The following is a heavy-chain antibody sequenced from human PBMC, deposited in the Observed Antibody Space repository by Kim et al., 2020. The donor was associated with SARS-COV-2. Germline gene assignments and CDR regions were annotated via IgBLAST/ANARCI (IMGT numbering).Heavy chain of an antibody. Sequence: GGSLRLSCAASGFTFSNFAVTWVRQAPGKGLEWVASVSGSGAGTLYSDSVKGRFTISRDNSKNTLYLQMNSLRAEGTALYYCAKDFWERDQPSHFFDFWG. J-gene: IGHJ4*01. D-gene: IGHD3-16*01. CDR2: VSGSGAGT. CDR3: AKDFWERDQPSHFFDF. CDR1: GFTFSNFA. V-gene: IGHV3-23*01.